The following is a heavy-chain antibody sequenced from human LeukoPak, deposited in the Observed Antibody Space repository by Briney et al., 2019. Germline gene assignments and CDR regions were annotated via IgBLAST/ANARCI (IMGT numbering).Heavy chain of an antibody. CDR2: ISSSSSYI. V-gene: IGHV3-21*01. CDR1: GFTFSTQW. D-gene: IGHD3-3*01. Sequence: PGGSLRLSCAASGFTFSTQWMSWVRQAPGKGLEWVSSISSSSSYIYYADSVKGRFTISRDNAKNSLYLQMNSLRAEDTAVYYCARDSGVVPIKKDAFDIWGQGTMVTVSS. J-gene: IGHJ3*02. CDR3: ARDSGVVPIKKDAFDI.